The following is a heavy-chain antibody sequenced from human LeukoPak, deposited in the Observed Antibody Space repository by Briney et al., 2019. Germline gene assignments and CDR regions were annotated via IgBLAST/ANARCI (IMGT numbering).Heavy chain of an antibody. V-gene: IGHV4-30-2*01. CDR1: GGSISSGGYS. D-gene: IGHD6-6*01. Sequence: SETLSLTCAVSGGSISSGGYSWSWIRQPPGKGLEWIGYIYHSGSTYYNPSLKSRVTISVDRSKNQFSLKLSSVTAADTAVYYCAKGEVYSSSPNDYWGQGTLVTVSS. J-gene: IGHJ4*02. CDR3: AKGEVYSSSPNDY. CDR2: IYHSGST.